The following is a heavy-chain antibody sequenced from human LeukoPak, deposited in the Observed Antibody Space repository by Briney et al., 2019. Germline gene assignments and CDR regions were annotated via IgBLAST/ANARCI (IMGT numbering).Heavy chain of an antibody. CDR3: ARAIVRGFRDPGYFDY. CDR2: IYTSGST. Sequence: PSETLSLTCTVSGGSISSGSYYWSWIRQPAGKGLEWIGRIYTSGSTNYNPSLKSRVTIPVDTSKNQFSLKLSSVTAADTAVYYCARAIVRGFRDPGYFDYWGQGTLVTVSS. D-gene: IGHD3-10*01. J-gene: IGHJ4*02. CDR1: GGSISSGSYY. V-gene: IGHV4-61*02.